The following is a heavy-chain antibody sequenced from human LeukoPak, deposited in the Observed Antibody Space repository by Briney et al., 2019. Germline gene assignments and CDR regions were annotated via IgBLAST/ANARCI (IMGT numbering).Heavy chain of an antibody. CDR3: ARGYYDFWSGYYFDY. D-gene: IGHD3-3*01. CDR1: GGSINTNY. CDR2: IFYSGTT. Sequence: PSQTLSLTCTVSGGSINTNYWSWIRQPPGKELEWIGYIFYSGTTTYNPSLKSRVSISVDTSKNQFSLKLSSVTAADTAVYYCARGYYDFWSGYYFDYWGQGTLVTVSS. J-gene: IGHJ4*02. V-gene: IGHV4-59*01.